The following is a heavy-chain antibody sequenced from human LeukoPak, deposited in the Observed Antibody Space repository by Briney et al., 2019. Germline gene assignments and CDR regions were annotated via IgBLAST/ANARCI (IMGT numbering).Heavy chain of an antibody. CDR3: ARTMEGYCSGGSCYQYSYYMDV. Sequence: SETLSLTCTVSGGSFNSDAYFWGWIRQTPGEGLVYIGSIYYSGSTNYNPTLQSRVTISLDTSKNQFSLRLHSVTAADTAVYYCARTMEGYCSGGSCYQYSYYMDVWGKGTTVTVSS. CDR1: GGSFNSDAYF. CDR2: IYYSGST. V-gene: IGHV4-39*07. J-gene: IGHJ6*03. D-gene: IGHD2-15*01.